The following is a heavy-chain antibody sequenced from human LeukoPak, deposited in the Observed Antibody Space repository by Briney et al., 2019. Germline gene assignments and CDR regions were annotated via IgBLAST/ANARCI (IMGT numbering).Heavy chain of an antibody. CDR1: GGSFSGYY. CDR3: ARGLLMVYATYGMDV. Sequence: PSETLSLTCAVYGGSFSGYYWSWIRQPPGKGLEWIGEINHSGSTNYNPSLKSRITISVDTSKNQFSLKLSTVTAADTAVYYCARGLLMVYATYGMDVWGQGTTVTVSS. CDR2: INHSGST. J-gene: IGHJ6*02. V-gene: IGHV4-34*01. D-gene: IGHD2-8*01.